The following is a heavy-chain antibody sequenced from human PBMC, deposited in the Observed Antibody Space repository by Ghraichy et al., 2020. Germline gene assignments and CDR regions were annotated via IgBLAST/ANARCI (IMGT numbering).Heavy chain of an antibody. CDR1: GGSISSSSYY. D-gene: IGHD6-19*01. Sequence: SETLSLTCTVSGGSISSSSYYWGWIRQPPGKGLEWIGSIYYSGSTYYNPSLKSRVTISVDTSKNQFSLKLSSVTAADTAVYYCAKLETGWPYAFDIWGQGTMVTVSS. J-gene: IGHJ3*02. CDR3: AKLETGWPYAFDI. V-gene: IGHV4-39*01. CDR2: IYYSGST.